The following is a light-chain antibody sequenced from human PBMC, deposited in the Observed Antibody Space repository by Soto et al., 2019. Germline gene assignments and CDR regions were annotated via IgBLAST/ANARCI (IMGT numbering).Light chain of an antibody. CDR3: QQYGSSPSTWT. V-gene: IGKV3-20*01. Sequence: EIVLTQSPGTLSLSPGERATLSCRASQSVSSSYLAWYQQKPGQAPRILIYGASSRATGIPDRFSGSGSGTDFTLTISRLEPEDFAVYYCQQYGSSPSTWTFGQGTKVEIK. CDR1: QSVSSSY. J-gene: IGKJ1*01. CDR2: GAS.